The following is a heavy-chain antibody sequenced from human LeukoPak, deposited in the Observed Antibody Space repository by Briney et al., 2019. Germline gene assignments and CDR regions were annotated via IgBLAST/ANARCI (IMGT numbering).Heavy chain of an antibody. CDR3: ATYRQVLLPFES. CDR2: IFPSGGEI. J-gene: IGHJ4*02. Sequence: GGSLRLSCAASGFTFDDYGMIWVRQPPGKGLEWVSSIFPSGGEIHYADSVRGRFTISRDNSKSTLSLQMNSLRAEDTAIYYCATYRQVLLPFESWGQGTLVTVSS. CDR1: GFTFDDYG. D-gene: IGHD2-8*02. V-gene: IGHV3-23*01.